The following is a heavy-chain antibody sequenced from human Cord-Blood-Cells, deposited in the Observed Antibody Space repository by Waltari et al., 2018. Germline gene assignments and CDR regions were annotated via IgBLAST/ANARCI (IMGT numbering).Heavy chain of an antibody. V-gene: IGHV4-61*01. CDR2: IDYSGST. J-gene: IGHJ6*03. CDR3: ARDLRYYYYMDV. Sequence: QVQLQESGPGLVKPSETLSLTCTVSGGSVSSGSYYWSWIRQPPGKGTEWIWYIDYSGSTNYNPSLKSRVTISLDTSKNQFSLKLSSVTAADTAVYYCARDLRYYYYMDVWGKGTTVTVSS. CDR1: GGSVSSGSYY.